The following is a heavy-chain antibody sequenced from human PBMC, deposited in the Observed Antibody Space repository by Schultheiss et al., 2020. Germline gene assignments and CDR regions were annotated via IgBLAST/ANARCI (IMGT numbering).Heavy chain of an antibody. Sequence: GGSLRLSCAASGFTFDDYAMHWVRQAPGKALEWVAGINWNSGNIDYADSVKGRFTISRDNAKNSLYLRMNSLRADDTALYYCAKDHGSVNYYYMDVWGKGTTVTVSS. J-gene: IGHJ6*03. CDR2: INWNSGNI. CDR1: GFTFDDYA. D-gene: IGHD3-10*01. V-gene: IGHV3-9*01. CDR3: AKDHGSVNYYYMDV.